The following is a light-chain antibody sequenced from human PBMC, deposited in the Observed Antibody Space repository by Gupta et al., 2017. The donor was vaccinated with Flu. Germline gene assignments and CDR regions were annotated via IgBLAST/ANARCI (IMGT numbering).Light chain of an antibody. Sequence: QSPLPQPAFVSGSPGQSITISCTGVTSDIGGYNYVSWYQQHPGKAPKLIISEVSNRPSGVSTRFSGSKSGNTASLIISGLQAEDEADYYCNSYSSSSTPYVFGTGTKVTVL. CDR3: NSYSSSSTPYV. J-gene: IGLJ1*01. CDR1: TSDIGGYNY. CDR2: EVS. V-gene: IGLV2-14*01.